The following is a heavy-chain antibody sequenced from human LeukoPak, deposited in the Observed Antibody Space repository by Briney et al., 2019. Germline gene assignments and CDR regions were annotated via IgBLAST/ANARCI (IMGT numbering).Heavy chain of an antibody. Sequence: SVKVSCKASGGTFSSYTISWVRQAPGQGLEWMGRIIPIPGIANYAQKFQGRVTITADKSTSTAYMELSSLRSEDTAVYYCARDLGAPTGTTDYYYYYMDVWGKGTTVTVSS. CDR3: ARDLGAPTGTTDYYYYYMDV. D-gene: IGHD1-1*01. V-gene: IGHV1-69*04. J-gene: IGHJ6*03. CDR1: GGTFSSYT. CDR2: IIPIPGIA.